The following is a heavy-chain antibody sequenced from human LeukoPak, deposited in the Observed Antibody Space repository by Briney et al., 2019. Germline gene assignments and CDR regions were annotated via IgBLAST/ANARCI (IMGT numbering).Heavy chain of an antibody. CDR1: GFTFASYG. J-gene: IGHJ1*01. D-gene: IGHD3-22*01. CDR2: ITTNGGRT. CDR3: AIMHGYYDGTGYWVQ. Sequence: GGSLRLTCAASGFTFASYGMSWVRQAPGKGLEWVSFITTNGGRTSYADSVEGRFTISRDNPRNTLYMQMNSLRDEDTAVYYCAIMHGYYDGTGYWVQWGQGTLVTVSS. V-gene: IGHV3-23*01.